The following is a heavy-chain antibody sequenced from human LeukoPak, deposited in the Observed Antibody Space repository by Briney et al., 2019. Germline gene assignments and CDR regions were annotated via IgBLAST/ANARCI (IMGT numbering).Heavy chain of an antibody. CDR1: GFTFSSYV. CDR2: ISGPGSDT. Sequence: GGSLRLSCAASGFTFSSYVMIWVRQAPGKGLEWVSAISGPGSDTYYADSVKGRFTISRDNAKNSLYLQMNSLRAEDTALYYCAKDISGGDYDSSGYHEAPFDYWGQGTLVTVSS. D-gene: IGHD3-22*01. CDR3: AKDISGGDYDSSGYHEAPFDY. V-gene: IGHV3-23*01. J-gene: IGHJ4*02.